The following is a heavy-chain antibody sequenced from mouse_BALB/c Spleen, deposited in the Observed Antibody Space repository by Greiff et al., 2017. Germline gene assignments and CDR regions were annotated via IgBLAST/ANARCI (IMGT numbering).Heavy chain of an antibody. CDR1: GYTFTSYW. J-gene: IGHJ2*01. V-gene: IGHV1-7*01. CDR2: INPSTGYT. D-gene: IGHD3-3*01. CDR3: ARDGQGDY. Sequence: VQLQQSGAELAKPGASVKMSCKASGYTFTSYWMHWVKQRPGQGLEWIGYINPSTGYTEYNQKFKDKATLTADKSSSTAYMQLSSLTSEDSAVYYCARDGQGDYWGQGTTLTVSS.